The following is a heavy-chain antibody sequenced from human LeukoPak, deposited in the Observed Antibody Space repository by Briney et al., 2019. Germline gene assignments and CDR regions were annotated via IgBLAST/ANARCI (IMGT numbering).Heavy chain of an antibody. CDR1: GYSISSGFY. J-gene: IGHJ3*02. Sequence: SETLSLTCTTVSGYSISSGFYRGWVRQTPGKGLEWIATLHRSGTTHYNPSLKSRVTISVDTSKNQFSLKLSSVTAADTAVYYCARPNWHDARLGAFNIWGQGTMVTVSS. D-gene: IGHD1-1*01. CDR2: LHRSGTT. CDR3: ARPNWHDARLGAFNI. V-gene: IGHV4-38-2*02.